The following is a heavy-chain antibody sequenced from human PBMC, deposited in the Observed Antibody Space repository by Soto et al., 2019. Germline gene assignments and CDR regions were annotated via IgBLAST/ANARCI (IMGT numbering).Heavy chain of an antibody. V-gene: IGHV3-30*18. Sequence: QVQLVESGGGVVQPGRSLRLSCAASGFTFSSYGMHWVRQAPGKGLEWVAVISYDGSNKYYADSVKGRFTISRDNSKNTLYLQMNSLRAEDTAVYYCAKGFLSLLWFGEVFYYGMDVWGQGTTVTVSS. CDR2: ISYDGSNK. CDR1: GFTFSSYG. J-gene: IGHJ6*02. CDR3: AKGFLSLLWFGEVFYYGMDV. D-gene: IGHD3-10*01.